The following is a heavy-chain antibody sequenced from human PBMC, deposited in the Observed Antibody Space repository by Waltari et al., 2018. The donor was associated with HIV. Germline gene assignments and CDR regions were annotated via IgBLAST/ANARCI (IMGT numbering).Heavy chain of an antibody. CDR3: ARWMGTYYDS. J-gene: IGHJ4*02. CDR2: AYNDGTT. Sequence: EVQLVESGGGLIQPGGSLRLSCVASGVSVTTNYMSWVRQAPGKGLEWVSMAYNDGTTHYADSVRGRFSIARDNSQNTLFLQMNSLRVDDTAVYYCARWMGTYYDSWGQGTLVTVSS. CDR1: GVSVTTNY. V-gene: IGHV3-53*01. D-gene: IGHD3-10*01.